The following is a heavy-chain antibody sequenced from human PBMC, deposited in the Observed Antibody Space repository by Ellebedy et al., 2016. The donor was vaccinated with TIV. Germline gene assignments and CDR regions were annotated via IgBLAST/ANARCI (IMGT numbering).Heavy chain of an antibody. CDR1: GFTFSSYG. J-gene: IGHJ4*02. V-gene: IGHV3-33*08. CDR2: IWYDGSNK. D-gene: IGHD3-16*01. CDR3: ARNTFGGTYFEYYFDY. Sequence: GGSLRLSCAASGFTFSSYGMHWVRQAPGKGLEWVAVIWYDGSNKYYADSVKGRFTISRDNSKNTLYLQMNSLRAEDTAVYYCARNTFGGTYFEYYFDYWGQGTLVTVSS.